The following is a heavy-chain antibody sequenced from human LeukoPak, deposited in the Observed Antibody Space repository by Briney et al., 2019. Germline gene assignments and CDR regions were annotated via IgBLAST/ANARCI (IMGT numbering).Heavy chain of an antibody. D-gene: IGHD6-13*01. CDR2: INHSGST. CDR1: GGSISGYY. CDR3: ARSPGVRRYSSSWYYNY. Sequence: PSETLSLTCTVSGGSISGYYWSWIRQPPGKGLEWIGEINHSGSTNYNPSLKSRVTISVDTSKNQFSLKLSSVTAADTAVYYCARSPGVRRYSSSWYYNYWGQGTLVTVSS. V-gene: IGHV4-34*01. J-gene: IGHJ4*02.